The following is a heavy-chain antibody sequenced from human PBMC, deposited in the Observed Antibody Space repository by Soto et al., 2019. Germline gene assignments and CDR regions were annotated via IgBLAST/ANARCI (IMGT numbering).Heavy chain of an antibody. CDR3: ARSPLTDIVVVVAHHNWFEP. CDR1: GGTFSSYA. Sequence: QVQLVQSGAEVQKPGSSVKVSCKASGGTFSSYAISWVRQAPGQGLEWMGGIIPIFGTANYAQKFQGRVTITADESTSTAYMELSSLRSEDTAVYYCARSPLTDIVVVVAHHNWFEPWGQGTLVTVSS. V-gene: IGHV1-69*01. CDR2: IIPIFGTA. J-gene: IGHJ5*02. D-gene: IGHD2-15*01.